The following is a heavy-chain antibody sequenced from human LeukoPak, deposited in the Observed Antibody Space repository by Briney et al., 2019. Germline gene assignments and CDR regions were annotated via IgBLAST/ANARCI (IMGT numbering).Heavy chain of an antibody. V-gene: IGHV3-48*03. CDR1: AFTFSAYD. D-gene: IGHD6-13*01. Sequence: GGSLRLSCAASAFTFSAYDMNWVRQAPRKGLEWVSHITSSGSTIYYADSVKGRFTISGDNAKNSLYLQMNSLRAEDTAVYYCARPGYSSSWSAFDIRGQGTMVTVSS. J-gene: IGHJ3*02. CDR2: ITSSGSTI. CDR3: ARPGYSSSWSAFDI.